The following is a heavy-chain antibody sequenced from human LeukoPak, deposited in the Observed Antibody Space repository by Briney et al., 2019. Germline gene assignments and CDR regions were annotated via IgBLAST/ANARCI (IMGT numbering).Heavy chain of an antibody. V-gene: IGHV4-39*01. D-gene: IGHD3-16*01. CDR3: ARLFRGVGY. CDR1: GGSISGSDYY. J-gene: IGHJ4*02. Sequence: TSETLSLTCTVSGGSISGSDYYWGWIRQPPGKGLEWIGSTYYSGSTYYNSSLKSRVTISVDTSRNQFSLKLSSVTAADTALYYCARLFRGVGYWGQGTLVTVSS. CDR2: TYYSGST.